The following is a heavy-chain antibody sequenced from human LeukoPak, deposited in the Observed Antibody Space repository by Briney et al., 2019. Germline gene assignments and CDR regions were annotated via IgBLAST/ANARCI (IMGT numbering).Heavy chain of an antibody. J-gene: IGHJ4*02. CDR2: ISYDGGKT. D-gene: IGHD3-3*01. Sequence: GGSLRLSCAASGFIFGGYAMHWVRQAPGKGLQWLAVISYDGGKTYYADSVEGRFTISRDNSKSTVYLAINSLRSEDTAIYYCARGFNDFWSGSQLEYWGQGTLVTVSS. CDR1: GFIFGGYA. V-gene: IGHV3-30-3*01. CDR3: ARGFNDFWSGSQLEY.